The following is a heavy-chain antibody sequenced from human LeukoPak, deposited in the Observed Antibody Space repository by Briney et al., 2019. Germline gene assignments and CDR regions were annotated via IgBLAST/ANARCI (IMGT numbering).Heavy chain of an antibody. V-gene: IGHV4-31*03. Sequence: SETLSLTCTVSGGSISSGGYYWSWIRQHPGKGLEWMGYIYYSGSTYYNPSLKSRVTISVDTSKNQFSLKLSSVTAADTAVYYCARTYCSSTSCLPDYWGQGTLVTVSS. J-gene: IGHJ4*02. CDR3: ARTYCSSTSCLPDY. CDR1: GGSISSGGYY. CDR2: IYYSGST. D-gene: IGHD2-2*01.